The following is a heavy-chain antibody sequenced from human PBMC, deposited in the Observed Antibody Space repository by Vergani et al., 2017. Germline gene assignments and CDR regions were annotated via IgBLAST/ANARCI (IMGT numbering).Heavy chain of an antibody. V-gene: IGHV3-48*01. CDR3: ARDCSSTSFYYHYYYYMDV. CDR2: ISSSSSTI. J-gene: IGHJ6*03. Sequence: EVQLVESGGGLVQPGGSLRLSCAASGFTFSRYSMNWVRQAPGKGLEWVSYISSSSSTIYYADSVKGRFTISRDNAKNSLYLQMNSLRAEDTAVYYCARDCSSTSFYYHYYYYMDVWGKXP. CDR1: GFTFSRYS. D-gene: IGHD2-2*01.